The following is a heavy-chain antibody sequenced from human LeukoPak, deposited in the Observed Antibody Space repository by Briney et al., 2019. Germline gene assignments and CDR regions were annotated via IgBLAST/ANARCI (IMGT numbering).Heavy chain of an antibody. D-gene: IGHD1-26*01. CDR1: GFTFSKYW. CDR2: FNKDGSEK. Sequence: GGSLRLSCAASGFTFSKYWMSWVRQAPGKGRGLVASFNKDGSEKSYPDAVKGRFPISRDNDKSSLYLQMISLRAEDAAVYYCASGHWYSGYLGQGALATVCS. V-gene: IGHV3-7*02. CDR3: ASGHWYSGY. J-gene: IGHJ4*02.